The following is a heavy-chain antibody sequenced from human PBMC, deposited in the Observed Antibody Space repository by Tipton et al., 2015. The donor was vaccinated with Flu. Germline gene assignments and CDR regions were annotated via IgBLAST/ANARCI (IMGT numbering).Heavy chain of an antibody. D-gene: IGHD1-26*01. Sequence: SLRLSCAASGFMFSDFWMHWVRQAPGKGLEWVANINGDGSTQYYVDSVKGRFTISRDNAKKSLYLQMYSLRVEDTAVYYCAKSGGFDSWNQGALVIVSS. V-gene: IGHV3-7*01. J-gene: IGHJ4*02. CDR3: AKSGGFDS. CDR2: INGDGSTQ. CDR1: GFMFSDFW.